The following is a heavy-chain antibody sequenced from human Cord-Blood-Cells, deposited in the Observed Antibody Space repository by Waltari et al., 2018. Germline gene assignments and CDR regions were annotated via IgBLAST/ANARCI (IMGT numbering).Heavy chain of an antibody. V-gene: IGHV4-39*01. CDR2: IYYSGST. CDR1: GGSISSSSYY. D-gene: IGHD1-26*01. CDR3: ARQTGWELFDY. Sequence: QLQLQESGPGLVKPSETLSLTCTVSGGSISSSSYYWGWFRQPPGKGLEWIGSIYYSGSTYYNPSLKGRVTISVDTSKNQFSLKLSSVTAADTAVYYCARQTGWELFDYWGQGTLVTVSS. J-gene: IGHJ4*02.